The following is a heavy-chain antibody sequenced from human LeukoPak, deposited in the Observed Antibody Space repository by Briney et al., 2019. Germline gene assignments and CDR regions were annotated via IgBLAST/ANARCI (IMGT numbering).Heavy chain of an antibody. CDR1: GGSISSSSYY. J-gene: IGHJ4*02. CDR2: IYYSGST. V-gene: IGHV4-39*07. CDR3: ARDPPSDRRLSN. Sequence: PSETLSLTCTVSGGSISSSSYYWGWIRQPPGKGLEWIGSIYYSGSTYYNPSLKSRVTISVDTSKNQFSLKLSSVTAADTAVYYCARDPPSDRRLSNWGQGTLVTVSS.